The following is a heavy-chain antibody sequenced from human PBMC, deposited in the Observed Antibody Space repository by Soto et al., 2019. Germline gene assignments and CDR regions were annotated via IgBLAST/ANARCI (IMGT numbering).Heavy chain of an antibody. CDR1: GFTVSSNY. Sequence: PGGSLRLSCAASGFTVSSNYMSWVRQAPGKGLEWVSVIYSGGSTYYADSVKGRFTISRDNSKNTLYLQMNSLRAEDTAVYYCARIAPDVIIRFDYWGHGTLVTVSS. CDR2: IYSGGST. V-gene: IGHV3-53*01. CDR3: ARIAPDVIIRFDY. D-gene: IGHD2-21*01. J-gene: IGHJ4*01.